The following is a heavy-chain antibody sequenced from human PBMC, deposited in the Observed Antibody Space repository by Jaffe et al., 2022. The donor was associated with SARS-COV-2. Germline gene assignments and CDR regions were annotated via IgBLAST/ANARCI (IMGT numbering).Heavy chain of an antibody. J-gene: IGHJ1*01. CDR1: GFTFGDYA. D-gene: IGHD2-21*02. V-gene: IGHV3-49*04. CDR2: IRSKAYGGTT. CDR3: TREGKGIYCGGDCSYFQH. Sequence: EVQLVESGGGLVQPGRSLRLSCTASGFTFGDYAMSWVRQAPGKGLEWVGFIRSKAYGGTTEYAASVKGRFTISRDDSKSIAYLQMNSLKTEDTAVYYCTREGKGIYCGGDCSYFQHWGQGTLVTVSS.